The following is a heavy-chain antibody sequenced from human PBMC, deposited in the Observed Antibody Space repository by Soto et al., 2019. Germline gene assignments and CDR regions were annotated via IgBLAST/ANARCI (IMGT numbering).Heavy chain of an antibody. CDR3: ARVTVTTGRYYFDY. Sequence: QVQLQESGPGLVKPSGTLSLTCAVSGGSISSSNWWSWVRQPPGKGLEWIGEIYHSGSTNYNPSLKSRVTXXVXKXXNQFSLKLSSVTAADTAVYYCARVTVTTGRYYFDYWGQGTLVTVSS. D-gene: IGHD4-17*01. CDR2: IYHSGST. J-gene: IGHJ4*02. CDR1: GGSISSSNW. V-gene: IGHV4-4*02.